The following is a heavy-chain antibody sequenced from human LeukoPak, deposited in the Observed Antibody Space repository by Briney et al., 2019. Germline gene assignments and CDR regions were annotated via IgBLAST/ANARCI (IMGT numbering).Heavy chain of an antibody. V-gene: IGHV4-34*01. CDR1: GGSFSGYY. CDR3: ARGSLYYYDSSGYYLFDY. D-gene: IGHD3-22*01. CDR2: IYYSGSS. Sequence: SETLSLTCAVYGGSFSGYYWSWIRQPPGKGLEWIGEIYYSGSSNYNPSLKSRVTISVDTSKNQFSLNLSSVTAADTAVYYCARGSLYYYDSSGYYLFDYWGQGTLVTVSS. J-gene: IGHJ4*02.